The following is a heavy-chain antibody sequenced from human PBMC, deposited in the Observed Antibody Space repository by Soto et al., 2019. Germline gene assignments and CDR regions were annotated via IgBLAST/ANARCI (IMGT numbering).Heavy chain of an antibody. Sequence: QVPLVQSGAEVKKPGASVKVSCKASGYTFTSYGISWVRQAPGQGLEWMGWISAYNGNTNYAQKLQGRVTMTTDTSTSTAYMQLRSLCSDDTAVYYCARDGGYCSSTSCFDAFDIWGQGTMVTVSS. CDR2: ISAYNGNT. CDR1: GYTFTSYG. D-gene: IGHD2-2*01. J-gene: IGHJ3*02. CDR3: ARDGGYCSSTSCFDAFDI. V-gene: IGHV1-18*01.